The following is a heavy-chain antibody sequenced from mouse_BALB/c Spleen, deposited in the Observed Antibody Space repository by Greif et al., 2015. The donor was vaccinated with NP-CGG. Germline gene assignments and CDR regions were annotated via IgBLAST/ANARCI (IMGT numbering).Heavy chain of an antibody. CDR1: GFNIRDYY. J-gene: IGHJ3*01. CDR2: IDPENGNT. V-gene: IGHV14-1*02. Sequence: EVQLQESGAELVRPGALVKLSCKASGFNIRDYYMHWVEQRPEQGLEWIGWIDPENGNTIYDPKFQGKASITADTSSNTAYLQLSNLTSEDTAVYHCAFYSFAYWGQGTLVTVSA. D-gene: IGHD2-1*01. CDR3: AFYSFAY.